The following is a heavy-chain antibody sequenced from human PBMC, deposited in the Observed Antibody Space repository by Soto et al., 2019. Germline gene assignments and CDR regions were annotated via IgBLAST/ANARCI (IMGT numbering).Heavy chain of an antibody. V-gene: IGHV1-69*01. CDR3: ARDGYWFGRNGNWLHL. J-gene: IGHJ5*02. D-gene: IGHD3-10*01. CDR2: IIPIFGTA. Sequence: QVQLVQSGAEVKKPGSSVKVSCKASGGTFSSYAISWVRQAPGQGLEWMGGIIPIFGTANYAQKFQGRVTITADQDTSTGYRARRSLISADTGVDYCARDGYWFGRNGNWLHLRGQGTLITDAS. CDR1: GGTFSSYA.